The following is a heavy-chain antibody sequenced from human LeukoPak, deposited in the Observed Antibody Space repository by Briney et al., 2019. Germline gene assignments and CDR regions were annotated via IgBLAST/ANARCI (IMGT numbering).Heavy chain of an antibody. Sequence: GEAPKTSCKCSGYSFTSYWIGGVRPMPGEGVEGMGSIYPGDSDSRYRPSFQGQVTTSADKSISTAYLQWSSLKASDTAMYYCARLYYYDSSGLDAFDIWGQGTMVTVSS. CDR1: GYSFTSYW. D-gene: IGHD3-22*01. V-gene: IGHV5-51*01. CDR2: IYPGDSDS. CDR3: ARLYYYDSSGLDAFDI. J-gene: IGHJ3*02.